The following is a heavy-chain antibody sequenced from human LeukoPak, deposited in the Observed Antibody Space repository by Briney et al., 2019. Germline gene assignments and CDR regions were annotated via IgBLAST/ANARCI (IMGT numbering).Heavy chain of an antibody. CDR3: ARGLISELRYFDWLDY. J-gene: IGHJ4*02. CDR2: ISSSGSTI. CDR1: GFTFSDYY. Sequence: GGSLRLSCAASGFTFSDYYMSWIRQAPGKGLEWVSYISSSGSTIYYADSVKGRFTISRDNAKNSLYLQMNSLRAEDTAMYYCARGLISELRYFDWLDYWGQGTLVTVSS. D-gene: IGHD3-9*01. V-gene: IGHV3-11*01.